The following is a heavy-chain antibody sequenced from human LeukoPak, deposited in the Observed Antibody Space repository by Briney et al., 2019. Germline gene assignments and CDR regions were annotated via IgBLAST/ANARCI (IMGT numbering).Heavy chain of an antibody. V-gene: IGHV4-59*01. CDR3: ARGGRRVPYYFDY. D-gene: IGHD6-19*01. Sequence: SETLSLTCSVSGGSISSYYWSWIRQPPGKGLEWIGYIYYSGSTNYNPSLKSRVTISVDTSKNQFSLKLSSVTAADTAVYYCARGGRRVPYYFDYWGQGTLVTVSS. CDR2: IYYSGST. CDR1: GGSISSYY. J-gene: IGHJ4*02.